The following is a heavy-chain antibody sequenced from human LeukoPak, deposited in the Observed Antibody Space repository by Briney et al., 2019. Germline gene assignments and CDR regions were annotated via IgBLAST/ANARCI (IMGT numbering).Heavy chain of an antibody. CDR3: AREAAARHHFDY. CDR1: GYTFTSYD. J-gene: IGHJ4*02. D-gene: IGHD6-6*01. Sequence: ASVKVSCKASGYTFTSYDINWVRQATGQGLEWMGWMNPNSGNTGYAQKFQGRVTMTRNTSISTAYMELSSLRSEDTAVYYCAREAAARHHFDYWGQGTLVTVSS. CDR2: MNPNSGNT. V-gene: IGHV1-8*01.